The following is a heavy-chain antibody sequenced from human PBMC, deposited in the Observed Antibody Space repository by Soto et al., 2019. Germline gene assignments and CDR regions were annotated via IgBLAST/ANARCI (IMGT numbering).Heavy chain of an antibody. D-gene: IGHD3-9*01. CDR3: ARDKGRYDSGMDV. V-gene: IGHV4-59*01. Sequence: PSETLSLTCTVSGGSISSYYWSLIRQPPGKGLEWIGYIFYSGSSKYNPSLKGRVTISVDRSKNHFSLNLTSVTAADTAVYFCARDKGRYDSGMDVWGQGTTVTVSS. J-gene: IGHJ6*02. CDR1: GGSISSYY. CDR2: IFYSGSS.